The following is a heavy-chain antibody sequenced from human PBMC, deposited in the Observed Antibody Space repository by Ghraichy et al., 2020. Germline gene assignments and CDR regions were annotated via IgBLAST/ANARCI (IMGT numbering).Heavy chain of an antibody. J-gene: IGHJ4*02. CDR2: INHSGST. CDR3: ARSGPPLDY. CDR1: GGSFSGYY. V-gene: IGHV4-34*01. Sequence: SQTLSLTCAVYGGSFSGYYWSWIRQPPGKGLEWIGEINHSGSTNYNPSLKSRVTISVDTSKNQFSLKLSSVTAADTAVYYCARSGPPLDYWGQGTLVTVSS. D-gene: IGHD3-10*01.